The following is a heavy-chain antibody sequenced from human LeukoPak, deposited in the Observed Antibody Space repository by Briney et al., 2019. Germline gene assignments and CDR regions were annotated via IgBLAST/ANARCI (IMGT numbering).Heavy chain of an antibody. D-gene: IGHD4-17*01. V-gene: IGHV3-48*02. J-gene: IGHJ4*02. CDR1: GFTFCSYS. CDR2: ISSSSSTI. Sequence: GGSLRLSCAASGFTFCSYSMNWVRQAPGKGLEWVSYISSSSSTIYYADSVKGRFTISRDNAKNSLYLQMNSLRDEDTAVYYCARDPTEMTTLTIDYWGQGTLVTVSS. CDR3: ARDPTEMTTLTIDY.